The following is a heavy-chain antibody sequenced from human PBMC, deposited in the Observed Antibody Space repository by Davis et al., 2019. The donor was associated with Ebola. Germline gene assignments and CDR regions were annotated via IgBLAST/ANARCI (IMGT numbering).Heavy chain of an antibody. J-gene: IGHJ4*02. D-gene: IGHD6-19*01. CDR3: AGAGYTSGWNFAS. Sequence: GPLRLSCTVPGGPISSYYWSWIRPPPGKGLEWIGYIYYSGNTNSNPSLKSRVTISVDTSKNQFSLKLSSVTAADTAVYYCAGAGYTSGWNFASWGQGTLVTISS. CDR1: GGPISSYY. V-gene: IGHV4-59*01. CDR2: IYYSGNT.